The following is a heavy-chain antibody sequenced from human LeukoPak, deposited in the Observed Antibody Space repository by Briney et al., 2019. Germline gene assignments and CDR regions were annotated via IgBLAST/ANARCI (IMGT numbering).Heavy chain of an antibody. CDR3: AKRGPIYTSSPGNYFDY. CDR1: GFTFTSYA. CDR2: ISGSGGTT. D-gene: IGHD6-6*01. J-gene: IGHJ4*02. V-gene: IGHV3-23*01. Sequence: GGSLRLSCAASGFTFTSYAMSWVRQAPGKGLEWVSTISGSGGTTYYADSVKGRFTISRDNSKNTLDLQMNSLRAEDTAIYYCAKRGPIYTSSPGNYFDYWGQGTLVTVSS.